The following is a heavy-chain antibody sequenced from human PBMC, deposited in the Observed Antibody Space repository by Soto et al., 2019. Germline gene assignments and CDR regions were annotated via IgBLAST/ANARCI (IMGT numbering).Heavy chain of an antibody. D-gene: IGHD3-10*01. J-gene: IGHJ4*02. Sequence: TVCGGTIRSYKGSWIRKYQGKGLEWIGYIHYSGSTNYNPSLKSRVTISVDTSKNQVSLKLSSVTAADTAVYYCARGRLLWFGERLFDYWGQGTLVTVSS. CDR2: IHYSGST. CDR3: ARGRLLWFGERLFDY. CDR1: GGTIRSYK. V-gene: IGHV4-59*12.